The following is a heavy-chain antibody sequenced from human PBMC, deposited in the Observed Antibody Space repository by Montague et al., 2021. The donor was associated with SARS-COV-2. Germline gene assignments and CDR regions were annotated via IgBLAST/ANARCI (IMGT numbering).Heavy chain of an antibody. J-gene: IGHJ2*01. Sequence: TLSPTCTVSGGSISSGGYYWSWIRQHPGKGLEWIGYIDYSGSTYYXRCLESRVTISVDTSKNQFSLKMSSVTAADTAVYYCARSPEPMIILIITSLNWYFDLWGRGTLVTVSS. CDR2: IDYSGST. V-gene: IGHV4-31*03. D-gene: IGHD3-22*01. CDR3: ARSPEPMIILIITSLNWYFDL. CDR1: GGSISSGGYY.